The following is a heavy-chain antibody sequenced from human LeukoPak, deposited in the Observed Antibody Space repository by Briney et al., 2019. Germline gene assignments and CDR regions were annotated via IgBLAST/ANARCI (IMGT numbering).Heavy chain of an antibody. CDR2: IYYSGST. D-gene: IGHD3-9*01. CDR1: GGSISSGGYY. CDR3: ARAGPSPPYDILTHGVDP. V-gene: IGHV4-31*03. J-gene: IGHJ5*02. Sequence: TSQTLSLTCTVSGGSISSGGYYWSWFRQHPGKGLEWIGYIYYSGSTYYNPSLKSRVTISVDTSKNQFSLKLSSVTAADTAVYYCARAGPSPPYDILTHGVDPWGQGTLVTVSS.